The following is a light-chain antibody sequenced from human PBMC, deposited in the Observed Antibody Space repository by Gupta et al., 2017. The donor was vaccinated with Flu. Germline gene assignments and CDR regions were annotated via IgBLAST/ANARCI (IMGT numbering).Light chain of an antibody. J-gene: IGKJ1*01. CDR3: QQIDSAPRT. V-gene: IGKV1-39*01. CDR2: GIS. Sequence: DIHMTQSPSSLSASVGDRVTITCRASQSIRNYLNWYQQRPGKAPKLLIYGISTLHSGVPSRFSGSGYGTDFTLTITRLQPEDFATYYCQQIDSAPRTFGQGTKVEIK. CDR1: QSIRNY.